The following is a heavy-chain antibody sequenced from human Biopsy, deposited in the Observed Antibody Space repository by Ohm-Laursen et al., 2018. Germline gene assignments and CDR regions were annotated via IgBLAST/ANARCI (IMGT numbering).Heavy chain of an antibody. V-gene: IGHV1-24*01. J-gene: IGHJ4*02. CDR2: FAPENGKT. CDR3: AADINVWNVNY. Sequence: ASVKVSCKVSGYTLTELSMLWVRQAPGKGLVWMGGFAPENGKTVYAQNFQARVSMTEDTSTDTAYMELRSLRSEDTAVYYCAADINVWNVNYWGQGTQVTVSS. D-gene: IGHD1-1*01. CDR1: GYTLTELS.